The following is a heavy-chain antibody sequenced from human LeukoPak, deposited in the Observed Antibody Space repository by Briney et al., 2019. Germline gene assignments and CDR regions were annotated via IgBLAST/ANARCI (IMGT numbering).Heavy chain of an antibody. CDR1: AFTCNTSW. V-gene: IGHV3-7*04. CDR2: IKQDGSEK. Sequence: GGSVPLLCAASAFTCNTSWVRWVRQAPGKGLEWVATIKQDGSEKYYVDSVKGRFTISRATAKISLYLQMMSRLSGEARVYYCAREADTGRPTSFDYWGERTLVTVSS. J-gene: IGHJ4*02. D-gene: IGHD2-8*02. CDR3: AREADTGRPTSFDY.